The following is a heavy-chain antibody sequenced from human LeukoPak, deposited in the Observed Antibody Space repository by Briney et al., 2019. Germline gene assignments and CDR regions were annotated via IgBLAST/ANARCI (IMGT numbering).Heavy chain of an antibody. CDR2: IKQDGSEK. Sequence: PGGSLRLSCAASGFTFSSYWMSWVRQAPGKGLEWVANIKQDGSEKYYVDSVKGRFTISRDNAKNSLYLQMNSLRAEDTAVYYCARDKNVGSSYSDYWGQGTLVTVSS. CDR1: GFTFSSYW. D-gene: IGHD6-13*01. CDR3: ARDKNVGSSYSDY. V-gene: IGHV3-7*01. J-gene: IGHJ4*02.